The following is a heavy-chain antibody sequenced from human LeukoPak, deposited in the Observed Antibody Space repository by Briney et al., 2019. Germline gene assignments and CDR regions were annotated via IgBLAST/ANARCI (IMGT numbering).Heavy chain of an antibody. J-gene: IGHJ5*02. CDR1: GYSISSGYY. CDR2: IYHSGST. D-gene: IGHD3-10*01. V-gene: IGHV4-38-2*02. CDR3: ARGYGSGSYYNWFDP. Sequence: PSETLSLTCTVSGYSISSGYYWGWIRQPPGKGLEWIGSIYHSGSTYYNPSLKSRGTISVDTSENQFSLKLSSVTAADTAVYYCARGYGSGSYYNWFDPWGQGTLVTVSS.